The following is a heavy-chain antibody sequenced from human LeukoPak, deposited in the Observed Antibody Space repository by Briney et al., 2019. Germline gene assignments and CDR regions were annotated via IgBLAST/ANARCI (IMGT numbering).Heavy chain of an antibody. Sequence: SETLSLTCTVSGGSISGYYWSWIRQPAGKGLEWIGRIYTSGSTYYNPSLKSRVTISVDASKNQFSLRLSSVTAADTAVYYCASHGGVLEWLFDYWGQGILVTVSS. D-gene: IGHD3-3*01. J-gene: IGHJ4*02. CDR2: IYTSGST. CDR3: ASHGGVLEWLFDY. V-gene: IGHV4-4*07. CDR1: GGSISGYY.